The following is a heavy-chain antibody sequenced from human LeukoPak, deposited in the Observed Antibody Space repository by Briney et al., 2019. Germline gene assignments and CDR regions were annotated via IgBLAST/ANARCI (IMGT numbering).Heavy chain of an antibody. D-gene: IGHD3-10*01. CDR3: ARGRDVFDY. Sequence: SETLSLTCTVSGGSINDYYWTWIRQPAGKGPEWIGRIYSSGSTDYNPSLKSRVTMSVDTPKNQFSLKLSSVTAADTAFYYCARGRDVFDYWGQGTLVTVSS. V-gene: IGHV4-4*07. CDR1: GGSINDYY. J-gene: IGHJ4*02. CDR2: IYSSGST.